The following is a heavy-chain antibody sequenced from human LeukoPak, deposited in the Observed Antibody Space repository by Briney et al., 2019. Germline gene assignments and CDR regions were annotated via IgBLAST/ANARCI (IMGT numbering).Heavy chain of an antibody. D-gene: IGHD2-15*01. J-gene: IGHJ6*02. V-gene: IGHV1-46*01. CDR2: INPSGGST. CDR1: GYTFTSYY. CDR3: ARVSGYCSGGSCYGLPSHGMDV. Sequence: ASVKVSCKASGYTFTSYYMQWVRQAPGRGLEWMGIINPSGGSTRYAQKFQGRVTMTRDTSTSTVYMELSSLRSEDTAVYYCARVSGYCSGGSCYGLPSHGMDVWGQGTTVTVSS.